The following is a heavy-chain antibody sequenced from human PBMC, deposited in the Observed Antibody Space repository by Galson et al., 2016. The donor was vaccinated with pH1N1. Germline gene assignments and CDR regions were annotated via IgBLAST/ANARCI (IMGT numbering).Heavy chain of an antibody. CDR3: ARESFWNGAGDDDYGWDV. CDR1: GFTFRSHG. D-gene: IGHD3-3*01. Sequence: SLRLSCAASGFTFRSHGMHWVRQAPGKGLEWVAAIWYDGSNKHYADSVEGRSAIFRDNSKNTLYLQMNSLREEDTAVYYCARESFWNGAGDDDYGWDVWGQGTTVTVPS. CDR2: IWYDGSNK. V-gene: IGHV3-33*01. J-gene: IGHJ6*02.